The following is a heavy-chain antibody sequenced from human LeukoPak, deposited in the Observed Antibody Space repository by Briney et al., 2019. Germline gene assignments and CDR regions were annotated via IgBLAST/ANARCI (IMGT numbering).Heavy chain of an antibody. CDR1: GGSFSGYY. Sequence: KPSETLSLTCAVYGGSFSGYYWSWIRQPPGKGLEWIGEINHSGSTNYNPSLKSRVTISVDTSKNQFSLKLSSVTAADTAVYYCARGGRIAVAGRERSNWFDPWGQGTLVTVSS. CDR3: ARGGRIAVAGRERSNWFDP. CDR2: INHSGST. D-gene: IGHD6-19*01. V-gene: IGHV4-34*01. J-gene: IGHJ5*02.